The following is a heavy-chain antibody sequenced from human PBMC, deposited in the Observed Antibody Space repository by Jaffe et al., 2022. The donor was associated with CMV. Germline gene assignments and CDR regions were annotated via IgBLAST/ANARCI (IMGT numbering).Heavy chain of an antibody. CDR2: IRDKINGYST. V-gene: IGHV3-72*01. D-gene: IGHD6-19*01. CDR1: GFTFSDYY. J-gene: IGHJ4*02. CDR3: VRGVGYLSGWHEDDY. Sequence: EVQLVESGGGLVQPGGSLRLSCAASGFTFSDYYMDWVRQSPGKGLEWVGRIRDKINGYSTEYAASVKGRFAFSRDDSKNSLFLQMNSLKIEDTAVYYCVRGVGYLSGWHEDDYWGQGTLVTVSS.